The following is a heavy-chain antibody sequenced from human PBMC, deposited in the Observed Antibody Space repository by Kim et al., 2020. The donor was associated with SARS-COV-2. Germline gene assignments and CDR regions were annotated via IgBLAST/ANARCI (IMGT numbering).Heavy chain of an antibody. CDR1: GGSVSSGSYY. V-gene: IGHV4-61*01. J-gene: IGHJ4*02. CDR2: IYYSGST. D-gene: IGHD1-26*01. Sequence: SETLSLTCTVSGGSVSSGSYYWSWIRQPPGKGLEWIGYIYYSGSTNYNPSLKSRVTISVDTSKNQFSLKLSSVTAADTAVYYCASFLMAGIVGASFDYWGQGTLVTVSS. CDR3: ASFLMAGIVGASFDY.